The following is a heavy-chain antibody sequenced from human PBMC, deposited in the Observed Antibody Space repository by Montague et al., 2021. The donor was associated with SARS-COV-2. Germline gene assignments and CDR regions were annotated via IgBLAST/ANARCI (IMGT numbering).Heavy chain of an antibody. J-gene: IGHJ6*02. D-gene: IGHD2/OR15-2a*01. CDR3: VTFKYCPSSSCAVALDYLYCGMDV. V-gene: IGHV3-7*01. CDR2: IKEDGGET. Sequence: SLRLSCAATGFTFRTYWMSWVRQAPGKGLEWVAYIKEDGGETYYLDSVRGRFTISRDNAKNSLYLRMNRLTSDDTAIYYCVTFKYCPSSSCAVALDYLYCGMDVWGQGPTVTAPS. CDR1: GFTFRTYW.